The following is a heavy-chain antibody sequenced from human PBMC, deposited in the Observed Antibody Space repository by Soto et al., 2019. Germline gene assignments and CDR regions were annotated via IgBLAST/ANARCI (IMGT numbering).Heavy chain of an antibody. D-gene: IGHD5-18*01. CDR1: GGSISSGDYY. CDR3: ARGLSSQLWLSASSFVS. J-gene: IGHJ5*01. V-gene: IGHV4-30-4*01. CDR2: IYYSGST. Sequence: SETLSLTCTVSGGSISSGDYYWSWIRQPPGKGLEWIGYIYYSGSTYYDPSLKSRLSISVDTSKNQFSLKLTSMTAADTAVYYCARGLSSQLWLSASSFVSWGQGTLVTVSS.